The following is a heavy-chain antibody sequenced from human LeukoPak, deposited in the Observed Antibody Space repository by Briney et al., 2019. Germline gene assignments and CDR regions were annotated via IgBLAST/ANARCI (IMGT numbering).Heavy chain of an antibody. D-gene: IGHD5-12*01. Sequence: GGSLRLSCAAAGFTFSGSAMHWVRQASGKGLEWVGRIRSKAHSYATVYAASGKGRFTISRDDSKNTAYLQINSLKTEDTAVYYCTRHVPNNGYANFDYWGQGTLVTVSS. J-gene: IGHJ4*02. CDR2: IRSKAHSYAT. CDR1: GFTFSGSA. CDR3: TRHVPNNGYANFDY. V-gene: IGHV3-73*01.